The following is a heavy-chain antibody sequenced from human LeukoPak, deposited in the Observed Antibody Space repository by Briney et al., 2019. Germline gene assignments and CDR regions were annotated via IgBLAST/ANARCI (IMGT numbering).Heavy chain of an antibody. D-gene: IGHD3-22*01. CDR2: ISWNGSSI. CDR1: GFTFANYA. Sequence: GGSLRLSCAASGFTFANYAMHWVRQAPRKGLEWVSGISWNGSSIGYADSVKGRFTISRDNAKNSLYLQMNSLRAEDTSLYYCAKDSYYDSSGVDYWGQGTLVTVSS. J-gene: IGHJ4*02. V-gene: IGHV3-9*01. CDR3: AKDSYYDSSGVDY.